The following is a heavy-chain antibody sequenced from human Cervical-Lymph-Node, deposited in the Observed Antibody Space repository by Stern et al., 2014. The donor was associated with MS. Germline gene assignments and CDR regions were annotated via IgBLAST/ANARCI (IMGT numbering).Heavy chain of an antibody. CDR1: GGTFSKFP. CDR2: IFPVIGTP. V-gene: IGHV1-69*01. D-gene: IGHD1-14*01. J-gene: IGHJ5*02. Sequence: VQLVESGAEVTKPGSSVKVSCKASGGTFSKFPSRWVRQAPGQGLEWMGVIFPVIGTPTCAQEFRGRVTISSAVSTSTVYMELSSLRSDDTAVYYCALSSETSDRWDSLGYDHWGQGTLVTVSS. CDR3: ALSSETSDRWDSLGYDH.